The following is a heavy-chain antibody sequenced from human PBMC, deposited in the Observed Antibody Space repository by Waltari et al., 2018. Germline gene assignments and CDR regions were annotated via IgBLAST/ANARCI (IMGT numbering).Heavy chain of an antibody. V-gene: IGHV3-23*03. CDR1: GFPFSSSA. CDR3: AKDTDWYLDY. J-gene: IGHJ4*02. CDR2: IYSGGST. Sequence: EVQLLESGGGLVQPGGSLGLSCAASGFPFSSSAMSWVRQAPGNGLEWVSVIYSGGSTSYADSVKGRFTVSNDYSKDTMYLQMDSLRADDTAVYYCAKDTDWYLDYWGQGTLVTVSS. D-gene: IGHD2-21*01.